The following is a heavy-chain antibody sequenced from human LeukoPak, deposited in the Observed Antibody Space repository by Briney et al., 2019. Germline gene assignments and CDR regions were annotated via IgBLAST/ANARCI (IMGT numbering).Heavy chain of an antibody. CDR2: ISGSGGST. Sequence: GGSLRLSCAASGFIFSSYAMSWVRQAPGKGLEWVSAISGSGGSTDYADSVKGRFTISRDNSKNTLYLQMNSLRVEDTAVYYCAKVQEVTTLPLDAFDIWGQGTMVTVSS. V-gene: IGHV3-23*01. J-gene: IGHJ3*02. D-gene: IGHD2-21*02. CDR1: GFIFSSYA. CDR3: AKVQEVTTLPLDAFDI.